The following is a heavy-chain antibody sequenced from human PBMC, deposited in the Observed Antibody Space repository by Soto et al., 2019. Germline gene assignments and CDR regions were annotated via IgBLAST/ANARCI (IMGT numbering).Heavy chain of an antibody. D-gene: IGHD4-17*01. J-gene: IGHJ6*03. Sequence: ASVKVSCKASGYTFTGYDMHWVRQAPGQGLEWMGWINPNSGGTNYAQKFQGWVTMTRDTSISTAYMELSRLRSDDTAVYYCARGTVTGDYYYYYMDFWGKGTTVTV. CDR1: GYTFTGYD. CDR2: INPNSGGT. CDR3: ARGTVTGDYYYYYMDF. V-gene: IGHV1-2*04.